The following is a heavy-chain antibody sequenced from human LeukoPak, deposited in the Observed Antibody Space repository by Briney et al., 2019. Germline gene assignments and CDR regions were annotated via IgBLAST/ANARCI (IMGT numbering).Heavy chain of an antibody. CDR1: GFTFSNYA. J-gene: IGHJ5*02. CDR3: ATKQWLVRRWFDP. D-gene: IGHD6-19*01. CDR2: ISVSGGNT. Sequence: GSLRLSCAASGFTFSNYAMSWVRRAPGKGLEWVSSISVSGGNTYYADSVKGRFTISRDNSKNTLYLQMNSLTAEDTALYYCATKQWLVRRWFDPWGQGTLVTVSS. V-gene: IGHV3-23*01.